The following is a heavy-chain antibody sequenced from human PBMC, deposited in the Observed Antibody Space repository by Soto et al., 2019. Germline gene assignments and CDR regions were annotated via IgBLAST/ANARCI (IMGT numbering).Heavy chain of an antibody. J-gene: IGHJ4*02. CDR3: AKDRAYRDKLFVY. CDR2: ISGSGGNT. D-gene: IGHD2-21*01. Sequence: EVQLLESGGGLVQPGGSLRLSCAASGFTFSSYAMSWVRQAPGKGLEWVSGISGSGGNTYYVDSVKGRFTISRDNSKNTLYLQMNSLRAEDTAVYYCAKDRAYRDKLFVYWGQGTLVTVSS. CDR1: GFTFSSYA. V-gene: IGHV3-23*01.